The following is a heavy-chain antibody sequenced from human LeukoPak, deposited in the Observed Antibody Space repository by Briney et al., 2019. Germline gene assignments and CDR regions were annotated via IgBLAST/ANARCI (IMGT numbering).Heavy chain of an antibody. V-gene: IGHV4-4*07. Sequence: SETLSLTCTVSGGSFNTYYWSWIRQPAGKGLEWIGHIYTSGTTNYNPSLKSRVTMSIDTSKNQFSLKLSSVTAADTAIYYCARDAKYYYGSRTYFFFEYWGQGTPVTASS. CDR2: IYTSGTT. D-gene: IGHD3-10*01. CDR3: ARDAKYYYGSRTYFFFEY. CDR1: GGSFNTYY. J-gene: IGHJ4*02.